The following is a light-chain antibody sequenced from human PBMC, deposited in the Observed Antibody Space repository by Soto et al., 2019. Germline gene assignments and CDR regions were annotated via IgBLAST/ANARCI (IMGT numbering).Light chain of an antibody. CDR3: QQYGSSPPIT. V-gene: IGKV3-20*01. Sequence: EIVLTQSPGTLSLSPGERATLSCRASQSVSSSYLAWYQQKQDQAPRLLNYVASIRATGIPDRFSGSGSGTDFTLTISRLESEDFAVYYCQQYGSSPPITFGQGTRMEIK. CDR1: QSVSSSY. CDR2: VAS. J-gene: IGKJ5*01.